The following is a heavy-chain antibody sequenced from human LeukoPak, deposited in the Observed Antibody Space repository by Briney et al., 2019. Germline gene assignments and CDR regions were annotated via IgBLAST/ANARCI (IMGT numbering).Heavy chain of an antibody. Sequence: GGSLRLSCAASGLTFSSYAMTWVRQAPGKGLEWVSYISSGSGTIYYADSVKGRFTISRDNAKNSLYLQMNSLRAEDTAVYYCARGRNYYYMDVWGKGTTVTVSS. V-gene: IGHV3-48*01. CDR1: GLTFSSYA. CDR3: ARGRNYYYMDV. CDR2: ISSGSGTI. J-gene: IGHJ6*03.